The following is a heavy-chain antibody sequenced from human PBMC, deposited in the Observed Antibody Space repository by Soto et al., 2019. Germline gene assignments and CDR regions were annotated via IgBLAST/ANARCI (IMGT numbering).Heavy chain of an antibody. CDR2: ISAYNGNT. D-gene: IGHD3-3*01. CDR1: GYTFTSYG. CDR3: ARTPLYRYDFWSDYYLRPGGYDYNGMDV. V-gene: IGHV1-18*04. Sequence: QVQLVQSGAEVKKPGASVKVSCKASGYTFTSYGISWVRQAPGQGLEWMGWISAYNGNTNYAQKLQGRVTVTTDPSKSTAYMELRSLRCDDTAVYYGARTPLYRYDFWSDYYLRPGGYDYNGMDVWGQGTTVTVSS. J-gene: IGHJ6*02.